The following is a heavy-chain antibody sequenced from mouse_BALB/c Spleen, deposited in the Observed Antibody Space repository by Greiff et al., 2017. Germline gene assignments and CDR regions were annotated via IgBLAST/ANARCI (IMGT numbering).Heavy chain of an antibody. CDR1: GFTFSSFG. CDR2: ISSGSSTI. CDR3: ARSGYGYYFDY. J-gene: IGHJ2*01. Sequence: EVQRVESGGGLVQPGGSRKLSCAASGFTFSSFGMHWVRQAPEKGLEWVAYISSGSSTIYYADTVKGRFTISRDNPKNTLFLQMTSLRSEDTAMYYCARSGYGYYFDYWGQGTTLTVSS. D-gene: IGHD3-1*01. V-gene: IGHV5-17*02.